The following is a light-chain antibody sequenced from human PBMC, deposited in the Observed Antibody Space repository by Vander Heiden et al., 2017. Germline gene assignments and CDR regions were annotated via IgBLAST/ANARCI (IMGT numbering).Light chain of an antibody. CDR1: RANTVSNT. CDR3: AAWDDSLNAAV. V-gene: IGLV1-44*01. Sequence: QSVLTQPHSAAGTPGQRVPSSCSGPRANTVSNTVNWYQQLPGTAPKLLIYSNNQRPSGVPDRFSGSKSGTSAALAISGLQSEDEADYYCAAWDDSLNAAVFGGGTQLTVL. J-gene: IGLJ7*01. CDR2: SNN.